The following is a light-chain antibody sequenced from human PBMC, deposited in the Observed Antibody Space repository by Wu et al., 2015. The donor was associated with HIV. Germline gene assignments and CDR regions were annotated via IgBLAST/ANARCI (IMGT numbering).Light chain of an antibody. CDR2: DAS. J-gene: IGKJ5*01. CDR1: HDITSA. CDR3: QQFHDYPFT. V-gene: IGKV1D-13*01. Sequence: AIQLTQSPSSLSASIGDRVTMTCRASHDITSALAWYQHKPGKPPNLLVYDASKTGVPSRFSGSRSGTDFTLTITNLQPEDFATYYCQQFHDYPFTFGQGTRLXIK.